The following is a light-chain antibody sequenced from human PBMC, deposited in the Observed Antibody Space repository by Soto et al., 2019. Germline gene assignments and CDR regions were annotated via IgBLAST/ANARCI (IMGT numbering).Light chain of an antibody. CDR2: GAS. V-gene: IGKV3-15*01. CDR3: QQYHHWPPLT. CDR1: QSVTTN. J-gene: IGKJ4*01. Sequence: EIVMTQSPATLSVSPGERATLSCRASQSVTTNLAWYQQKGGQAPRLLIYGASTRATGIPARFGGSGSETEFTLTISSLQSEDFAVYYCQQYHHWPPLTFGGGTKVEIK.